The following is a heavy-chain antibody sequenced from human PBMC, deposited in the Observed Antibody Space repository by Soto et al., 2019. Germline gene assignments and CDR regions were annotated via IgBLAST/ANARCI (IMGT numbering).Heavy chain of an antibody. CDR2: ISSSSSTI. Sequence: GGSLRLSCAASGFTFSSYSMNWVRQAPGKGLEWVSYISSSSSTIYYADSVKGRFTISRDNAKNSLYLQMNSLRAEDTAVYYCARGAAAGGDYWGQGTLVTVSS. V-gene: IGHV3-48*01. CDR3: ARGAAAGGDY. D-gene: IGHD6-13*01. J-gene: IGHJ4*02. CDR1: GFTFSSYS.